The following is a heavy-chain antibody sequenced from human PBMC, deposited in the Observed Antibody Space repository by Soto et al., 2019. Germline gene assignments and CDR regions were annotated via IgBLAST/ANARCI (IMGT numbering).Heavy chain of an antibody. Sequence: QVQMVQSGAEVKKPGSSARVSCKVSGGTFSRHSISWVRQAPGQGLEWMGGIILIFDATQYAQKFQGRLTITADESSTTFHMDLSSLRPEDTAIYFCARDLTSVRGSWGQGTLVNVS. CDR3: ARDLTSVRGS. CDR1: GGTFSRHS. J-gene: IGHJ4*02. D-gene: IGHD1-20*01. CDR2: IILIFDAT. V-gene: IGHV1-69*01.